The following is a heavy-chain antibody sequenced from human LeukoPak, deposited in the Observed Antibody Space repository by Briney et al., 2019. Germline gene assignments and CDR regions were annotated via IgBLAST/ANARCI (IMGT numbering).Heavy chain of an antibody. Sequence: PGGSLRLSCAASGFTFSSHWMSWVRQAPGKGLEWVANINQDGSEKYYVDSVKGRFTISRDNARNSLYLQMSSLRAEDTAVYYCARAVYGYFDFWGQGTLLTVSS. CDR3: ARAVYGYFDF. D-gene: IGHD3-10*01. CDR1: GFTFSSHW. J-gene: IGHJ4*02. V-gene: IGHV3-7*04. CDR2: INQDGSEK.